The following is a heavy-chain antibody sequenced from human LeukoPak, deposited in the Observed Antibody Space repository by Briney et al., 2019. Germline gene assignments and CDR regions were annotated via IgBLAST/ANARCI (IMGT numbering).Heavy chain of an antibody. V-gene: IGHV3-74*01. D-gene: IGHD3-10*02. J-gene: IGHJ6*04. CDR2: INSRGSDP. CDR3: AELGITMIGGV. Sequence: GGSLRLSCEASGFTFSSYWMHWVRQVPGKGLVWVSRINSRGSDPSYADSVKGRFTISRDNAKNSLYLQMNSLRAEDTAVYYCAELGITMIGGVWGKGTTVTISS. CDR1: GFTFSSYW.